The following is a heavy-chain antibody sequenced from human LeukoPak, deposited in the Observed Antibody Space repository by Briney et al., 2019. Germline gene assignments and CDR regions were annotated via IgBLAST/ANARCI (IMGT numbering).Heavy chain of an antibody. V-gene: IGHV4-4*07. J-gene: IGHJ4*02. CDR2: IYTSGST. D-gene: IGHD3-10*01. CDR3: ARTRSPYGSGNNYFDY. CDR1: GGSISSYY. Sequence: SETLSLTCTVSGGSISSYYWSWIRQPAEKGLEWIGRIYTSGSTNYNPSLKSRVTMSVDTSKNQFSLKLSSVTAADTAVYYCARTRSPYGSGNNYFDYWGQGTLVTVSS.